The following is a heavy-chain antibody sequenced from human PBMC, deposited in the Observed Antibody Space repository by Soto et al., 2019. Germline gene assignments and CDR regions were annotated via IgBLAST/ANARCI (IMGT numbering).Heavy chain of an antibody. Sequence: SETPSPTCTVSCCSITSGTYYWGWIRQAPGKGLEWIGYFVYSGNTFYNPSLKSRVTISVDTSKNQFSLKLSSVTAADTAVYYCARDDIRGMDVWGKGTTVTV. J-gene: IGHJ6*04. D-gene: IGHD3-22*01. CDR3: ARDDIRGMDV. CDR2: FVYSGNT. CDR1: CCSITSGTYY. V-gene: IGHV4-31*03.